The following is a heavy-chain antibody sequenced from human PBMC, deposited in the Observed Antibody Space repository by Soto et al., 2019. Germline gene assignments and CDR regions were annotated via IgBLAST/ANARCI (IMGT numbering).Heavy chain of an antibody. J-gene: IGHJ6*02. V-gene: IGHV5-51*01. CDR2: IYPGDSDT. CDR1: GYKFTNYW. CDR3: AASIFYYGMDV. Sequence: PGDSLKISCQGSGYKFTNYWIGWVRQMPGKGLEWMGIIYPGDSDTKYNPSFQGQVTISADKSITTTYLQWSSLKASDTAIYYCAASIFYYGMDVWGQGTTVTVSS.